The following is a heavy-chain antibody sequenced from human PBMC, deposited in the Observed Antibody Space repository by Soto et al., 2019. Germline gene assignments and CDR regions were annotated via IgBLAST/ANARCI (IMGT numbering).Heavy chain of an antibody. CDR3: ARTYYYGSGSYYPPDALRYYGMDV. Sequence: ASVKVSCKASGYTFTSYYMHWVRQAPGQGLEWMGIINPSGGSTSYAQKFQGRVTMTRDTSTSTVYMELSSLRSEDTAVYYCARTYYYGSGSYYPPDALRYYGMDVWGQGTTVTVSS. J-gene: IGHJ6*02. V-gene: IGHV1-46*01. D-gene: IGHD3-10*01. CDR1: GYTFTSYY. CDR2: INPSGGST.